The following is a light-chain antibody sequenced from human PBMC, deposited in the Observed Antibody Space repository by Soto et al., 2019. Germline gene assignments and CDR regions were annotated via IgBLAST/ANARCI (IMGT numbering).Light chain of an antibody. Sequence: EIVMTQSPATLSVSPGERATLSCRASQSVSSNLAWYQQKPGQAPRLLIYGASSRATGIPDRFSGSGSGTDFTLTISRLEPEDFAVYYCQHRETFGQGTKVDI. V-gene: IGKV3D-15*01. J-gene: IGKJ1*01. CDR1: QSVSSN. CDR2: GAS. CDR3: QHRET.